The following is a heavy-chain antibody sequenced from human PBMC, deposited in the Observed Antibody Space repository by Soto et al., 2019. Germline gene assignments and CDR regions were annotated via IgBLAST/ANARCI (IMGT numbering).Heavy chain of an antibody. Sequence: ASVKVSCKASGYTFTIYGISCVLQSPGQGLEWMGWISAYNGNTNYAQKLQGRVTMTTDTSTSTAYMELRSLRSDDTAVYYCARGSSYYDFWSGYLAYWGQGTLVTSPQ. CDR3: ARGSSYYDFWSGYLAY. V-gene: IGHV1-18*04. J-gene: IGHJ4*02. CDR2: ISAYNGNT. CDR1: GYTFTIYG. D-gene: IGHD3-3*01.